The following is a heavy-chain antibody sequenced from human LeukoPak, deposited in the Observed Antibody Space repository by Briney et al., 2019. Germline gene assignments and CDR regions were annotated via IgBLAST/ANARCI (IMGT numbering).Heavy chain of an antibody. V-gene: IGHV1-69*06. J-gene: IGHJ4*02. CDR3: RADTPMLHYSDL. Sequence: ASVSVSSKESRGAFNNFGLSWVRQAPGQGLEWVGRIIPVFGTENYPPIFQDRVAFTETTSTTTFYMELTILTAAAPALYATRADTPMLHYSDLWGGGPLVTVSS. CDR2: IIPVFGTE. D-gene: IGHD3-10*02. CDR1: RGAFNNFG.